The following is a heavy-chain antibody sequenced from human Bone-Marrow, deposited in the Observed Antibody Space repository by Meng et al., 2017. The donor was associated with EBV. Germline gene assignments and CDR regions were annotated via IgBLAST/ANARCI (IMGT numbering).Heavy chain of an antibody. CDR1: AGSFRSFSY. CDR2: VHYSGGT. V-gene: IGHV4-39*01. CDR3: ARSFPLIVSPRLDPFGD. Sequence: VTPSGSLSLTCCLAAGSFRSFSYWGCILKTPGWGLEWIGSVHYSGGTNNSPSLKSRIPESVDTSKNQFSLRLTSVTAADTAVYYCARSFPLIVSPRLDPFGDWGQGTLVTVSS. D-gene: IGHD5/OR15-5a*01. J-gene: IGHJ4*02.